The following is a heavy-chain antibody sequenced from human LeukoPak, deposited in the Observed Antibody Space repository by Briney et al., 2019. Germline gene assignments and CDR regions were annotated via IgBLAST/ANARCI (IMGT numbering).Heavy chain of an antibody. Sequence: SETLSLTCTVSGGSISSYYWSWIRQPPGKGLERIGYIYYSGSTYYNPSLKSRVTISVDTSKNQFSLKLTSVTAADTAVYYCARDGSVTTNWFDPWGQGTLVTVSS. D-gene: IGHD4-17*01. CDR2: IYYSGST. J-gene: IGHJ5*02. CDR1: GGSISSYY. V-gene: IGHV4-59*12. CDR3: ARDGSVTTNWFDP.